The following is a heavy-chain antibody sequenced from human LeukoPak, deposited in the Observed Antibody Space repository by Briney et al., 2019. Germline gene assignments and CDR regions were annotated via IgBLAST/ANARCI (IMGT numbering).Heavy chain of an antibody. CDR1: GYSFPNYW. D-gene: IGHD6-13*01. V-gene: IGHV5-51*01. CDR3: ARQTSAAADNGWFDS. Sequence: GESLKISCKGSGYSFPNYWIGWVRQMPGKGLEWIGIVYPATSDTTYSPSFQGQVTISADKSISTAYLQWNSLKASDTAMYYCARQTSAAADNGWFDSWGQGTLVTVSS. J-gene: IGHJ5*01. CDR2: VYPATSDT.